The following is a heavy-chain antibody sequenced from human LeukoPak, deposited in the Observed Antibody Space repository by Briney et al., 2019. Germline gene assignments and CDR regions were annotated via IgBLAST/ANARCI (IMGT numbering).Heavy chain of an antibody. Sequence: SETLSLTCTVSGVSISSHYWSWIRQPPGEGLEWMGYSYYSGTTRYNPSLQSRVTISVDTSKNLFSLKLTSVTAADTAVYYCARLLDNDSSGHPDTFDMWGQGTMVTVSS. J-gene: IGHJ3*02. V-gene: IGHV4-59*11. D-gene: IGHD3-22*01. CDR2: SYYSGTT. CDR1: GVSISSHY. CDR3: ARLLDNDSSGHPDTFDM.